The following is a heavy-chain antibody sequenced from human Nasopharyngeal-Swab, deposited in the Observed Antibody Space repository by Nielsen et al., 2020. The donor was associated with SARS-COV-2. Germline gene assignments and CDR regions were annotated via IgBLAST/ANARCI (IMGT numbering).Heavy chain of an antibody. CDR3: AIGDYRSSTSCYLFDP. V-gene: IGHV4-59*01. Sequence: WIRQPPGKGLEWIGYIYYSGSTNYNPSLKSRVTISVDKSKNQFSLKLSSVTSADTAVYYCAIGDYRSSTSCYLFDPWGQGTLVTVSS. D-gene: IGHD2-2*01. CDR2: IYYSGST. J-gene: IGHJ5*02.